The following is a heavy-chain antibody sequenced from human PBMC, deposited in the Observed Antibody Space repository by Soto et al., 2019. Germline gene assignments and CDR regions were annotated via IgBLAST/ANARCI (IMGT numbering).Heavy chain of an antibody. Sequence: GGSLRLSCAASGFTFSSYAMSWVRQAPGKGLEWVSAISGSGGSTYYADSVKGRFTISRDNSKNTLYLQMNSLRAEDTAVYYCAKALSLIPYYYYGMDVWGQGTTVTVSS. J-gene: IGHJ6*02. V-gene: IGHV3-23*01. CDR1: GFTFSSYA. CDR3: AKALSLIPYYYYGMDV. CDR2: ISGSGGST. D-gene: IGHD2-21*01.